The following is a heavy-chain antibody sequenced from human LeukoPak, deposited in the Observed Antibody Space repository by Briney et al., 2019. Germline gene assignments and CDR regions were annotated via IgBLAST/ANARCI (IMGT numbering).Heavy chain of an antibody. CDR2: IYYSKNT. V-gene: IGHV4-39*01. Sequence: NPSETLSLTCTVSGGSISSSSAYWGWIRQPPGKGLEWIGSIYYSKNTYYNPSLKSRVTISADTSKNQFSLTLGSVSATDTAVYYCVSPRGFSYGYFDYWGHGTLVTVSS. D-gene: IGHD5-18*01. CDR3: VSPRGFSYGYFDY. J-gene: IGHJ4*01. CDR1: GGSISSSSAY.